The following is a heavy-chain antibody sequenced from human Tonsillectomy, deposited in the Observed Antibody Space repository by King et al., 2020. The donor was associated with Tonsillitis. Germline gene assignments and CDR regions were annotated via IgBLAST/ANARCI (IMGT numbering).Heavy chain of an antibody. J-gene: IGHJ6*02. CDR3: ARGMEGLDV. CDR1: GNTFTSYD. CDR2: MNPESGNT. D-gene: IGHD3-3*01. Sequence: VQLVQSGAEVKKPGASVKVSCRASGNTFTSYDFTWVRQATGQGLEWMGWMNPESGNTGYAQKFQGRVSMTRNTSIRTAYMELSSLRSEDTAVYYCARGMEGLDVWGQGTTVTVSS. V-gene: IGHV1-8*01.